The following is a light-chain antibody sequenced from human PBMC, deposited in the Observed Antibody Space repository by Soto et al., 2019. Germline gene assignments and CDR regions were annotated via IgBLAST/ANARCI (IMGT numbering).Light chain of an antibody. V-gene: IGKV1-39*01. CDR2: SAS. CDR1: QSVSNF. CDR3: KQGYESART. J-gene: IGKJ1*01. Sequence: DIQMTQSPSTLSASVGDRVTITCRTSQSVSNFLNWYQQIPGTAPKLLIYSASSLQSGVPSRFSGSCSGTDFTLTISRLQPDDFAAYCCKQGYESARTFGQGTKVDIK.